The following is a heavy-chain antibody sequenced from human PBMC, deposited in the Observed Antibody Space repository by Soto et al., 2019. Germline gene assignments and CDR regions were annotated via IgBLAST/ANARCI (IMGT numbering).Heavy chain of an antibody. CDR1: GFTFSSYG. Sequence: GGSLRLSCAASGFTFSSYGMHWVRQAPGKGLEWVAVIWYDGSNKYYADSVKGRFTISRDNSKNTLYLQMNSLRAEDTAVYYCARDGVRLDYRYYYYGMDVWGQGTTVTVSS. CDR2: IWYDGSNK. D-gene: IGHD1-1*01. V-gene: IGHV3-33*01. J-gene: IGHJ6*02. CDR3: ARDGVRLDYRYYYYGMDV.